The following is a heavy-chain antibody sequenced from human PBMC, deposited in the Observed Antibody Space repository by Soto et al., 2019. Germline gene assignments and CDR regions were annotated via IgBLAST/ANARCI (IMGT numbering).Heavy chain of an antibody. CDR2: ISSTTNYI. V-gene: IGHV3-21*06. J-gene: IGHJ4*02. CDR1: GFTFTRYS. Sequence: GSLRLSCAASGFTFTRYSMNWVRQAPGRGLEWVSSISSTTNYIYYGDSMKGRFTISRDNAKNSLYLEMNSLRAEDTAVYYCARESEDLTSNFDYWRQRTLVTVSS. CDR3: ARESEDLTSNFDY.